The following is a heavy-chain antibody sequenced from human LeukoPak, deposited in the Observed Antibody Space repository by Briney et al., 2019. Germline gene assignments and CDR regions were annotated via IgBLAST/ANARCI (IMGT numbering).Heavy chain of an antibody. CDR1: GGSISSYY. CDR3: AREKYYYDSSGYSYYYYMDV. CDR2: IHTSGST. J-gene: IGHJ6*03. V-gene: IGHV4-4*07. D-gene: IGHD3-22*01. Sequence: SETLSLTCTVSGGSISSYYWSWIRQPAGKGLEWIGRIHTSGSTNGNPSLKSRVTMSADTSKNQFSLKLSSVTAADTAVYYCAREKYYYDSSGYSYYYYMDVWGKGTTVTVSS.